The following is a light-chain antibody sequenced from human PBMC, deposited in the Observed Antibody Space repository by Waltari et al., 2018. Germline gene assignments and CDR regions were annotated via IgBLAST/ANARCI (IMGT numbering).Light chain of an antibody. Sequence: DIVMTQSPDSLAVSPGARATINCKSSQSVFYSPNKKNYIAWYQQKPGQPPKLLIYWASTRESGVPDRVSGSGSGTDFTLTISSLQAEDVAVYFCQQYSGGYTFGQGTKLEIK. CDR1: QSVFYSPNKKNY. J-gene: IGKJ2*01. CDR3: QQYSGGYT. CDR2: WAS. V-gene: IGKV4-1*01.